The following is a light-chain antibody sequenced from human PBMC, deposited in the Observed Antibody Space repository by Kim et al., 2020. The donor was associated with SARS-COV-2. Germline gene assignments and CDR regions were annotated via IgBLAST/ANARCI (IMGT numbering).Light chain of an antibody. CDR1: SRRSYD. CDR2: GKN. CDR3: NSRDSNDNVV. J-gene: IGLJ2*01. V-gene: IGLV3-19*01. Sequence: VALGQTVRITCQGDSRRSYDATWYKKKQGQAPILVIYGKNNRPSGIPDRFSGSSSGNTASLTITGTQAGDEADYYCNSRDSNDNVVFGGGTKLTVL.